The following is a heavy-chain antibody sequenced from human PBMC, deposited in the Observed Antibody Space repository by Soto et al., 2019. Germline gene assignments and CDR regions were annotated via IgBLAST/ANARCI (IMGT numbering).Heavy chain of an antibody. J-gene: IGHJ4*02. Sequence: GGSLRLSCAASGFTFDDYAMHWVRQAPGKGLEWVSGISWNSGSIGYADSVKGRFTISRDNAKNSLYLQMKSLRAEDTALYYCAKDISGYYYRSGTYFHYSGPGTLVTVSS. CDR1: GFTFDDYA. CDR2: ISWNSGSI. CDR3: AKDISGYYYRSGTYFHY. D-gene: IGHD3-10*01. V-gene: IGHV3-9*01.